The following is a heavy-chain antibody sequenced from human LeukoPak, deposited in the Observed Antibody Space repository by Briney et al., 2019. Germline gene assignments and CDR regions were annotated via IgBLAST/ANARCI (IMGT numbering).Heavy chain of an antibody. CDR2: ISNSGST. CDR3: ATTTIRLGY. D-gene: IGHD1-26*01. Sequence: SETLSLTCTVSGGSISSSSHYWGWIRQPPGKGLEWIGSISNSGSTYYNPSLKSRVTISVDTSNNQFSLKLSSVTAADTAVYYCATTTIRLGYWGQGTLVTVSS. CDR1: GGSISSSSHY. V-gene: IGHV4-39*07. J-gene: IGHJ4*02.